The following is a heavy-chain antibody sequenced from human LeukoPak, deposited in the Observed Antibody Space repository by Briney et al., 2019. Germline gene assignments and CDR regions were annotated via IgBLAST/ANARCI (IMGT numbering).Heavy chain of an antibody. V-gene: IGHV3-48*01. CDR2: ISSSSSTI. D-gene: IGHD3-3*01. J-gene: IGHJ4*02. CDR1: GFTFSSYS. Sequence: GGSLRLSCAASGFTFSSYSMNWVRQAPGKGLEWVSYISSSSSTIYYADSVKGRFTISRDNAKNSLYLQMNSLRAEDTAVYYCANRMKYYDFWSGPDYWGQGTLVTVSS. CDR3: ANRMKYYDFWSGPDY.